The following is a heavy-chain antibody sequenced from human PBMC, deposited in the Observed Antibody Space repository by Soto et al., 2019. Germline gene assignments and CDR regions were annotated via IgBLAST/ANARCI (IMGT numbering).Heavy chain of an antibody. V-gene: IGHV3-48*01. D-gene: IGHD2-2*01. CDR1: EFTFSSYS. Sequence: PGGSLRLSCAASEFTFSSYSMNWVRQAPGKGLEWVSYIISSSGTIYYADSVKGRFTISRDNAKNSLYLQMNSLRAEDTAVYYCAKEKISTSCCNWFDPWGQGTTVTVSS. CDR3: AKEKISTSCCNWFDP. CDR2: IISSSGTI. J-gene: IGHJ5*02.